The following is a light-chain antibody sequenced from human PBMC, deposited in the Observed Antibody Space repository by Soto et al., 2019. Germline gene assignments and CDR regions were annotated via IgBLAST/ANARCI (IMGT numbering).Light chain of an antibody. CDR2: HTS. J-gene: IGKJ1*01. CDR3: HQRQSWPRT. CDR1: QTVNSR. Sequence: EIVLTQSPATLSSSPGERATLSCRASQTVNSRLDWYQHKPGQAPRLLIYHTSNRATGIPARFSGSGSGTDFTLTISSLEPEYFAVYYCHQRQSWPRTFGQGTKVEIK. V-gene: IGKV3-11*01.